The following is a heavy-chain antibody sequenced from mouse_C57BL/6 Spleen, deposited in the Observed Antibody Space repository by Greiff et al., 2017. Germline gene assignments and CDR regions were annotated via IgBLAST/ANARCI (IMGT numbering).Heavy chain of an antibody. CDR3: ARSRENGNYDY. Sequence: QVQLQQQPGAELVKPGASVKMSCKASGYTFTSYWITWVKQRPGQGLEWIGDIYPGSGSTNYNEKFKSKATLTVDTSSSTAYMQLSSLTSDDSAVYYCARSRENGNYDYWGQGTTLTVSS. CDR2: IYPGSGST. D-gene: IGHD1-3*01. V-gene: IGHV1-55*01. CDR1: GYTFTSYW. J-gene: IGHJ2*01.